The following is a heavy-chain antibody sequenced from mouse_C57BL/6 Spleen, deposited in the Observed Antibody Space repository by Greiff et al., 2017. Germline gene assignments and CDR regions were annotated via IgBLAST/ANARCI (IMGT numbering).Heavy chain of an antibody. Sequence: EVQLQQSGAELVKPGASVKLSCTASGFNIKDYYMHWVKQRNEQGLEWIGRIDPEDGETKYAPKFPGKATITADTSSNTAYLQLSSLTSEDTAVEYGARGEPAYWGQGTMVTVSA. J-gene: IGHJ3*01. CDR3: ARGEPAY. CDR1: GFNIKDYY. CDR2: IDPEDGET. V-gene: IGHV14-2*01.